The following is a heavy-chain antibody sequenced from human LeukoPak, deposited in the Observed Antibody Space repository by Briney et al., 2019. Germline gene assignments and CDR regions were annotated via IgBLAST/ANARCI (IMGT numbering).Heavy chain of an antibody. CDR3: ARDWYDY. Sequence: GGSLRLSCAASGFTFSSYAISWVRQAPGKGLEWVSVIGGSGSYTYYADSVKGRFTISRDNSKDTLYLQMNSLRAEDTAVYYCARDWYDYWGQGTLVTVSS. D-gene: IGHD6-13*01. J-gene: IGHJ4*02. CDR1: GFTFSSYA. CDR2: IGGSGSYT. V-gene: IGHV3-23*01.